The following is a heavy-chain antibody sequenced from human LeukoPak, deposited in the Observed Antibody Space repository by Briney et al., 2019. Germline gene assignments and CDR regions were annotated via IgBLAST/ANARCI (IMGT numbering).Heavy chain of an antibody. D-gene: IGHD6-13*01. CDR1: GFSLSTSAMS. Sequence: SGPTLVNPTQTLTLTCIFSGFSLSTSAMSVSWIRQPPGKALEWLARIDWDDDKYYSTSLKTRLTISKDTSKNQVVLTMTNMDPVDTATYYCARISATGTIDAFDIWGQGTLVTVSS. CDR2: IDWDDDK. J-gene: IGHJ3*02. V-gene: IGHV2-70*11. CDR3: ARISATGTIDAFDI.